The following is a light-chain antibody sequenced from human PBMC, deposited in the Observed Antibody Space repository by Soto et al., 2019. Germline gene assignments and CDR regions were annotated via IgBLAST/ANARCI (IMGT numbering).Light chain of an antibody. Sequence: EIVLTQSPATLSLSPGERATLSCRASQSVSSYLAWYQQKPGQAPRLLIYDASNRATGIPARSSGSGSGTDLTLTISSLEPEDCAVYYCQQRSNLLTFGGGTKVEI. V-gene: IGKV3-11*01. J-gene: IGKJ4*01. CDR2: DAS. CDR1: QSVSSY. CDR3: QQRSNLLT.